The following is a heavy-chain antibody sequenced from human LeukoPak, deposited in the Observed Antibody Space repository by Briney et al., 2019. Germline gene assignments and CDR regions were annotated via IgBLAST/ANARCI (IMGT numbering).Heavy chain of an antibody. J-gene: IGHJ4*02. CDR1: GFTFSSYW. D-gene: IGHD5-12*01. CDR3: AKHRGRDGGYPFDY. Sequence: GGSLGLSCAASGFTFSSYWMSWVRQAPGKGLEWVANIKQDGSEKYYVDTVKGRFTISRDNAKNSLYLQMNSLRAEDTAVYYCAKHRGRDGGYPFDYWGQGTLVTVSS. V-gene: IGHV3-7*03. CDR2: IKQDGSEK.